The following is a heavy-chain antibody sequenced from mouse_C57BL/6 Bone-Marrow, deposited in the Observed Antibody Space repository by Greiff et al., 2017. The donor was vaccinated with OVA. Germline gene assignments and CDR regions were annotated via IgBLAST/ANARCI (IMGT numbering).Heavy chain of an antibody. CDR1: GYAFTNYL. D-gene: IGHD2-4*01. Sequence: LQESGAELVRPGTSVKVSCKASGYAFTNYLIEWVKQRPGQGLEWIGVINPGSGGTNYNEKFKGKATLTADKSSSTAYMQLSSLTSEDTAVYYCTTQSIYYDYDGDYWGQGTTLTVSS. CDR2: INPGSGGT. J-gene: IGHJ2*01. V-gene: IGHV1-54*01. CDR3: TTQSIYYDYDGDY.